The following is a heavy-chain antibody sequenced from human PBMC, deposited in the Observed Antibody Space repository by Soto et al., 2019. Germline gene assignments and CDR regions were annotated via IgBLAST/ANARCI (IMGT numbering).Heavy chain of an antibody. D-gene: IGHD2-21*02. CDR1: GYSIRNGYY. J-gene: IGHJ5*02. CDR2: IYHSGST. Sequence: SETLSLTCAVSGYSIRNGYYCGWIRQPPGKGLEWIGTIYHSGSTYYNPSLKSRVTISVDASENHFSLKLSSVTAADTAVYYCARVGPYCGGDCYSPPPWGQGTLVTVSS. V-gene: IGHV4-38-2*01. CDR3: ARVGPYCGGDCYSPPP.